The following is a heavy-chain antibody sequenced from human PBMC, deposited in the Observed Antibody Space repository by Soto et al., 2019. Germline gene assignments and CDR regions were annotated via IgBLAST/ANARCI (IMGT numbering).Heavy chain of an antibody. Sequence: GGSLRLSCAASGFTFSSYAMSWVRQAPGKGLEWVSAISGSGGSTYYADSVKGRFTISRDNSKNTLYLQMNSLRAEDTAVYYCAKAAPWEHLGELSSDDAFDIWGQGTMVTVSS. CDR1: GFTFSSYA. J-gene: IGHJ3*02. V-gene: IGHV3-23*01. CDR3: AKAAPWEHLGELSSDDAFDI. D-gene: IGHD3-16*02. CDR2: ISGSGGST.